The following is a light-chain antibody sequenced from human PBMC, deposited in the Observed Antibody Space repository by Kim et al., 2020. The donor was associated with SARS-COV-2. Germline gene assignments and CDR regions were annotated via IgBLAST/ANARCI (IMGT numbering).Light chain of an antibody. CDR2: AAS. J-gene: IGKJ1*01. CDR1: QSISSW. Sequence: DIQMTQSPSSLSASVGDRVTITCRASQSISSWLAWYQQKPGKPPKSLIYAASSLQSGVPSRFSGSGSGTDFTLSISSLQPEDFATYYCKQYDSYPRTFGQGTKVDIK. CDR3: KQYDSYPRT. V-gene: IGKV1D-16*01.